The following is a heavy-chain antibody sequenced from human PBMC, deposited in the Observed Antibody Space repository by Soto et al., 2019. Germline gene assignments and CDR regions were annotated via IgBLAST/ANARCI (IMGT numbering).Heavy chain of an antibody. CDR1: GFTFSSYS. J-gene: IGHJ5*02. CDR3: ARHPERIAEIGWFDP. D-gene: IGHD6-13*01. Sequence: EVQLVESGGGLVQPGGSLRLSCAASGFTFSSYSMNWVRHAPGKGLEWVSYISSSSSTIYYADSVKGRFTISRDNAKNSLYLQMNSLRAVDTAVYYCARHPERIAEIGWFDPWGQGTLVTVSS. CDR2: ISSSSSTI. V-gene: IGHV3-48*01.